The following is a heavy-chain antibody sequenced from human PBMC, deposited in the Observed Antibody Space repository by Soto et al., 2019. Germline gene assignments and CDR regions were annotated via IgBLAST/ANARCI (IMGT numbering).Heavy chain of an antibody. CDR3: ARKYGGYDFGQDWFAP. CDR1: GFTFSDYY. J-gene: IGHJ5*02. D-gene: IGHD5-12*01. CDR2: ISSGGYTI. V-gene: IGHV3-11*01. Sequence: GGSLRLSCAASGFTFSDYYMSWIRQAPGKGLEWVSFISSGGYTIYYADSVKGRFTVSRDNAKNSPYLQMNSLRAEDTALYYCARKYGGYDFGQDWFAPWGQGTLVTVSS.